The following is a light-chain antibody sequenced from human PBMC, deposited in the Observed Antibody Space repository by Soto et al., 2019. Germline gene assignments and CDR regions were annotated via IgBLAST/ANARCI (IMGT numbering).Light chain of an antibody. J-gene: IGKJ2*01. CDR1: QSLVHSDGNTY. Sequence: IVMTQTPPSSPVTLGQPASISCRSSQSLVHSDGNTYLSWLHQRPGQPPRLLIYRVSSRFSGVPDRFSGSGAGTDFTLKISRVEAEDVGFYYCMQATQSPHTFGQGTNLEI. CDR3: MQATQSPHT. V-gene: IGKV2-24*01. CDR2: RVS.